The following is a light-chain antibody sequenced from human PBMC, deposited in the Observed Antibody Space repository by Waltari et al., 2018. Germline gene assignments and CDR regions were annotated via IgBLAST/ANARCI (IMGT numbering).Light chain of an antibody. CDR1: SSDVGSQNL. Sequence: QSALTQPAAVSGSPGQTTTIPCTGTSSDVGSQNLVSWYQASPGKAPKLLIYEDTKRPSGSSDRFSGSKSGNTASLTISGLQAEDEADYYCCSYAGRRTLVFGGGTKVTVL. J-gene: IGLJ3*02. V-gene: IGLV2-23*01. CDR3: CSYAGRRTLV. CDR2: EDT.